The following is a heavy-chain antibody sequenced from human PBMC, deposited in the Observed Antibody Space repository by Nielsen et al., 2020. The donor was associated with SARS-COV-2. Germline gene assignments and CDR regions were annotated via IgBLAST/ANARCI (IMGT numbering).Heavy chain of an antibody. CDR2: ISYDGSNR. J-gene: IGHJ4*01. Sequence: GESLKISCAASGFTFSHYGMHWVRQTPGKGLEWVAVISYDGSNRDYADLVQGRVTISRDNSKNTLYLQMNSLRAEDTAVYYCARSGYSYGPLLGYWGQGTLVTVSS. CDR3: ARSGYSYGPLLGY. V-gene: IGHV3-30*03. CDR1: GFTFSHYG. D-gene: IGHD5-18*01.